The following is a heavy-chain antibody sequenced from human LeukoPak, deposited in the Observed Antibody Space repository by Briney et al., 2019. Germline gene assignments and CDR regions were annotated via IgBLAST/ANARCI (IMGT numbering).Heavy chain of an antibody. D-gene: IGHD4-17*01. CDR3: AKGTVTIRSYYYYYMDV. CDR1: GFTFSSYA. V-gene: IGHV3-23*01. Sequence: GGSLRLSCAASGFTFSSYAMSWVRQAPGKGLEWVSAISGSGGSTYYADSVKGRFTISRDNSKNTLYLQMNSLGAEDTAVYYCAKGTVTIRSYYYYYMDVWGKGTTVTVSS. CDR2: ISGSGGST. J-gene: IGHJ6*03.